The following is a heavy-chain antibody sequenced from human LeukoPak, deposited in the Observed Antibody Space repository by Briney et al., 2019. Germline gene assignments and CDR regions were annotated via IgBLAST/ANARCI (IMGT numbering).Heavy chain of an antibody. CDR3: ARGGTGPPTLVDY. Sequence: PSETLSLTCTVSGGSISSYYWSWIRQPPGKGLEWIGYIYYSGSTNYNPSLKSRVTISVDTSKNQFSLKLSSVTAADTAVYYCARGGTGPPTLVDYWGQGTLVTVSS. J-gene: IGHJ4*02. CDR1: GGSISSYY. V-gene: IGHV4-59*01. D-gene: IGHD4-23*01. CDR2: IYYSGST.